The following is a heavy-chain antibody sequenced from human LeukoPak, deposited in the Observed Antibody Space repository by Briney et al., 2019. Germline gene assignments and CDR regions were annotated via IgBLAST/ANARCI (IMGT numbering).Heavy chain of an antibody. CDR1: GGTFSSYA. CDR3: ARASPYYDYFDY. Sequence: WASVTVSRMASGGTFSSYAISWVRQAPAQGLEWMGGIIPIFGTANYAQKFQGRVTITADESTSTAYMELSSLRSEDTAVYYCARASPYYDYFDYWGQGTLVTVSS. J-gene: IGHJ4*02. CDR2: IIPIFGTA. V-gene: IGHV1-69*13. D-gene: IGHD3-3*01.